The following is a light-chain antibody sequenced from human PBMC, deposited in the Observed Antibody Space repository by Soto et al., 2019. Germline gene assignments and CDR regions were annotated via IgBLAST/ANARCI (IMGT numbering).Light chain of an antibody. CDR3: QQSGSPRT. CDR1: QSISSSY. V-gene: IGKV3-20*01. Sequence: EIVLTQSPGTLSVSPGKRATLSCRASQSISSSYLAWYQQRPGQAPRLLIYGASSRATGIPDRFSGSGSGTDFTLTISRLEPEDFAVYYCQQSGSPRTFGQGTKV. CDR2: GAS. J-gene: IGKJ1*01.